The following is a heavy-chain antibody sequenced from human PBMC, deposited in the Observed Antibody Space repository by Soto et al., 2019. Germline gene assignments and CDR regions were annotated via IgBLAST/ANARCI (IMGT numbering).Heavy chain of an antibody. CDR2: IYHTGST. J-gene: IGHJ5*02. V-gene: IGHV4-4*02. Sequence: SQSMSLTCVVSGDSISSTHWWTWVRQTPGKGLEWIGEIYHTGSTKYNPSLKNRVTISVDKSNNEFSLNLKSVTAADTAVYYCARYSGYEGLRFDPWGQEPWSPSPQ. D-gene: IGHD5-12*01. CDR1: GDSISSTHW. CDR3: ARYSGYEGLRFDP.